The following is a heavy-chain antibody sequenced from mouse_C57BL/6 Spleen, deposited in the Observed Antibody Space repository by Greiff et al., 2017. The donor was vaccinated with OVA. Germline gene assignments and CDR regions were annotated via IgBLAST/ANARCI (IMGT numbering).Heavy chain of an antibody. CDR3: TRSVGTTEEVYYFDY. CDR2: IYPGNSDT. J-gene: IGHJ2*01. V-gene: IGHV1-5*01. Sequence: EVQLQESGTVLARPGASVKMSCKTSGYTFTSYWMHWVKQRPGQGLEWIGAIYPGNSDTSYNQKFKGKAKLTAVTSASTAYMELSSLTNEDSAVYYCTRSVGTTEEVYYFDYWGQGTTLTVAS. D-gene: IGHD2-14*01. CDR1: GYTFTSYW.